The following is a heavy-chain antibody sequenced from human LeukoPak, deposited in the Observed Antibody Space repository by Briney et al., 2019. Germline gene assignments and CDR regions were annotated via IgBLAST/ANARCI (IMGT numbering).Heavy chain of an antibody. V-gene: IGHV3-30*02. CDR3: AKAGDGYKLFDY. Sequence: GGSLGLSCAASGFTFSNYGIHWVRQAPGKGLEWVTFIRYDGSDKYHADSVKGRFTISRDNSNNTLYLQINSLRAEDTAVYYCAKAGDGYKLFDYWGQGTLVTVSS. D-gene: IGHD5-24*01. J-gene: IGHJ4*02. CDR2: IRYDGSDK. CDR1: GFTFSNYG.